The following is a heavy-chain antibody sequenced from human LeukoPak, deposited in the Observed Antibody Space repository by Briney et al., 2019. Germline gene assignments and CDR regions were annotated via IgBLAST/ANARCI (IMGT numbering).Heavy chain of an antibody. V-gene: IGHV4-38-2*02. CDR3: ARVNFWSGYSDY. J-gene: IGHJ4*02. CDR2: IYHSGST. Sequence: PSETLSLTXTVSGYSISSGYYWDWIRQPPGKGLERFGSIYHSGSTYYNPSLKSRVTISVDTSKNQFSLKLSSVTAADTAVYYCARVNFWSGYSDYWGQGTLVTVSS. CDR1: GYSISSGYY. D-gene: IGHD3-3*01.